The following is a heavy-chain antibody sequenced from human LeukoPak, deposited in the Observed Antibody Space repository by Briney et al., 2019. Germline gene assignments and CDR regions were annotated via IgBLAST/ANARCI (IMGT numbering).Heavy chain of an antibody. D-gene: IGHD1-26*01. CDR3: ARVVSGSYYGPFDY. CDR1: GFTFSSYA. Sequence: GGSLRLSCAASGFTFSSYAMHWVRQAPGKGLEWVAVISYDGSNKNHADSVKGRFTISRDNSKNTLYLQMTSLRPEDTAVYYCARVVSGSYYGPFDYWGQGTLVTVSS. J-gene: IGHJ4*02. CDR2: ISYDGSNK. V-gene: IGHV3-30-3*01.